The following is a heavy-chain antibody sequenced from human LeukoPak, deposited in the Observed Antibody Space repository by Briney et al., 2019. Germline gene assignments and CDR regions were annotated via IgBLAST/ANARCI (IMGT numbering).Heavy chain of an antibody. CDR3: ARRTYSSSSSLFDY. CDR2: ISTYNDNT. D-gene: IGHD6-6*01. CDR1: GYTFTTYG. V-gene: IGHV1-18*01. J-gene: IGHJ4*02. Sequence: ASVKVSCKATGYTFTTYGISWVRQAPGQGLECMGWISTYNDNTNYAQNFQGRVTMTTDTSTTTAYMELRSLRSDNTAFYYCARRTYSSSSSLFDYWAREPWSPSPQ.